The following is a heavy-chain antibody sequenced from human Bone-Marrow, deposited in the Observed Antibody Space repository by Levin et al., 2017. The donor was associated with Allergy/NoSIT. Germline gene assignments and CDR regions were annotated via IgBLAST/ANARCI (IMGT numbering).Heavy chain of an antibody. CDR3: ARAPTTVWHFDL. CDR2: IYNRGNA. CDR1: GDSVLNYY. V-gene: IGHV4-59*02. J-gene: IGHJ2*01. Sequence: SQTLSLTCSISGDSVLNYYWSWIRQSPGKGLEWIGSIYNRGNADYNPSLKSRVTISVDTSDIQFSLKLRSVTAADTAVYYCARAPTTVWHFDLWGRGTLVTVSS. D-gene: IGHD4-11*01.